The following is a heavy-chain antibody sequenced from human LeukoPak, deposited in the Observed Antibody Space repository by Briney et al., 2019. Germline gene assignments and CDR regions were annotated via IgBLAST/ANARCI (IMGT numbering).Heavy chain of an antibody. D-gene: IGHD3-3*01. CDR2: IYSGGST. CDR1: GFTFSSYA. CDR3: ANNYDSRDY. Sequence: GGSLRLSCAASGFTFSSYAMSWVRQAPGKGLEWVSVIYSGGSTYYADSVKGRFTISRDNSKNTLYLQMNSLRAEDTAVYYCANNYDSRDYWGQGTLVTVSS. J-gene: IGHJ4*02. V-gene: IGHV3-23*03.